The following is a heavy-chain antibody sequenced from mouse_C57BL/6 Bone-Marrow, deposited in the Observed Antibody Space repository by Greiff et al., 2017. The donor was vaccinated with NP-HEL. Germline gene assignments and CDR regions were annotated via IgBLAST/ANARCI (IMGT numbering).Heavy chain of an antibody. CDR3: ARREGYY. J-gene: IGHJ2*01. CDR1: GFTFSSYG. V-gene: IGHV5-6*02. Sequence: EVMLVESGGDLVKPGGSLKLSCAASGFTFSSYGMSWVRQTPDKRLEWVATISSGGSYTYYPDSVKGRFTISRDNAKNTLYLQMSSLKSEDTAMYYCARREGYYWGQGTTLTVSS. CDR2: ISSGGSYT.